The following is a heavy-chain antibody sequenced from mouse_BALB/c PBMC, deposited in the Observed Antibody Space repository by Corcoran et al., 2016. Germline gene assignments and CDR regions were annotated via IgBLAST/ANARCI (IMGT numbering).Heavy chain of an antibody. V-gene: IGHV9-3-1*01. J-gene: IGHJ3*01. Sequence: QIQLVQSGPELKKPGETVKISCKASGYTFTNYGMNWVKQAPGKGLKWMGWINTYTGEPTYADDFKGRFAFSLETSASTAYLQINNLKNEDTATYFCASTTVVATFAYWGQGTLVTVSA. D-gene: IGHD1-1*01. CDR1: GYTFTNYG. CDR2: INTYTGEP. CDR3: ASTTVVATFAY.